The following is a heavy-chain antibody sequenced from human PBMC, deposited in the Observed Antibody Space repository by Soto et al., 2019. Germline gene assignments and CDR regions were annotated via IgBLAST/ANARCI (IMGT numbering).Heavy chain of an antibody. CDR3: AMSAGYGGEFEV. V-gene: IGHV3-23*04. Sequence: EKQLVESGGALAQPGGSLRLSCVGSGFTFSIYALTWVRQAPGKGLEWVSLITNNGDTTFFVDSVKGRFSISSDNSKNTQYLQLENLRAGVTAVDYCAMSAGYGGEFEVGGQGTMVAVSS. J-gene: IGHJ3*01. CDR1: GFTFSIYA. CDR2: ITNNGDTT. D-gene: IGHD3-10*01.